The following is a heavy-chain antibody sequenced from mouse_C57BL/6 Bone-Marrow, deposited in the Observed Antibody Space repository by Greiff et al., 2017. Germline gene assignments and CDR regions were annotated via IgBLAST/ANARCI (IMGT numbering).Heavy chain of an antibody. D-gene: IGHD2-3*01. CDR2: ISDGGSYT. V-gene: IGHV5-4*01. Sequence: EVQLVESGGGLVKPGGSLKLSCAASGFTFSSYAMSWVRQTPEKRLEWVATISDGGSYTYYPDNVKGRFTISRDNAKNNLYLQMSHLKSEDTAMYYCARHAIYDGYYVVDYWGQGTTLTVSS. CDR3: ARHAIYDGYYVVDY. J-gene: IGHJ2*01. CDR1: GFTFSSYA.